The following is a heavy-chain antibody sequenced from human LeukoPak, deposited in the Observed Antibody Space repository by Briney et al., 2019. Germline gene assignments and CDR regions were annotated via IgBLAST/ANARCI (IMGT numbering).Heavy chain of an antibody. CDR1: GGSISSSSYY. Sequence: SETLSLTCTVSGGSISSSSYYWGWIRQPPGKGLEWIGSNYYSGSTYYNPSLRSRVTISVDTSKNQFSLKLSSVTAADTAVYYCARLSRYSGYEFDYWGQGTLVTVSS. CDR2: NYYSGST. D-gene: IGHD5-12*01. V-gene: IGHV4-39*01. J-gene: IGHJ4*02. CDR3: ARLSRYSGYEFDY.